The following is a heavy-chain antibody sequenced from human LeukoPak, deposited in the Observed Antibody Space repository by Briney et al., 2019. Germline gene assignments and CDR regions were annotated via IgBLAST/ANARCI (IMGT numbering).Heavy chain of an antibody. CDR2: INHSGST. V-gene: IGHV4-34*01. CDR1: GFTFSSYA. Sequence: PGGSLRLSCAASGFTFSSYAMSWVRQAPGKGLEWIGEINHSGSTNYNPSLKSRVTISVDTSKNQFSLKLSSVTAADTAVYYCARGRAPPAAGPYYFDYWGQGTLVTVSS. J-gene: IGHJ4*02. CDR3: ARGRAPPAAGPYYFDY. D-gene: IGHD6-13*01.